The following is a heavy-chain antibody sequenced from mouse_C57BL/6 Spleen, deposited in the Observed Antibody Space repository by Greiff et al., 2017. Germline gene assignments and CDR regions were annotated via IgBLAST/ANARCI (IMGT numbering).Heavy chain of an antibody. Sequence: QVQLKQPGAELVKPGASVKVSCKASGYTFTSYWMHWVKQRPGQGLEWIGRIHPSDSDTNYNQKFKGKATLTVDKSSSTAYMQLSSLTSEDSAVYYCASGAQLGGSAWFAYWGQGTLVTVSA. CDR1: GYTFTSYW. J-gene: IGHJ3*01. V-gene: IGHV1-74*01. CDR2: IHPSDSDT. D-gene: IGHD4-1*02. CDR3: ASGAQLGGSAWFAY.